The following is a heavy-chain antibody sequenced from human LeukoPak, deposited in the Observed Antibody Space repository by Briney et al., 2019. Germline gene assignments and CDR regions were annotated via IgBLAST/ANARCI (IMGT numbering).Heavy chain of an antibody. D-gene: IGHD4-17*01. J-gene: IGHJ4*02. CDR3: ARESNDVTTWDY. CDR1: GDTVSTYSAS. CDR2: TYYRSKWYT. V-gene: IGHV6-1*01. Sequence: SQTLSLTCAISGDTVSTYSASWGWIRQSPSRGLEWLGRTYYRSKWYTDYAPSVKSRISIDPDTSKNQFSLHLDSVTPEDTAVYFCARESNDVTTWDYWGQGTLVIVSS.